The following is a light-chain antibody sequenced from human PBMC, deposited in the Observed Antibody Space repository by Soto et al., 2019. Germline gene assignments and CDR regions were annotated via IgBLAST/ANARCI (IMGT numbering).Light chain of an antibody. Sequence: EIVLTQSPGTLSLSPGERATLSCRASQSVSSSYLAWYQQKPGQAPRLLIYGASNRATGIPDRISGSGSGTDFTLTISRLEPEDFAVYYCQQYGNSPETFGQGTKVDIK. CDR2: GAS. CDR3: QQYGNSPET. V-gene: IGKV3-20*01. J-gene: IGKJ1*01. CDR1: QSVSSSY.